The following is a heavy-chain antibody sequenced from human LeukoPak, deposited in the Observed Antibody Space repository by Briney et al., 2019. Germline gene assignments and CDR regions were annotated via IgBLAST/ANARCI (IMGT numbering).Heavy chain of an antibody. CDR1: GFTFSSYA. J-gene: IGHJ4*02. CDR2: ISGSGGST. V-gene: IGHV3-23*01. Sequence: GGSLRLSCAASGFTFSSYAMSWVRQAPGKGLEWVSAISGSGGSTYYAGSVMGRFTISRDNSKNTLYLQMNSLRAEDAAVYYCAKDLSGSGWYDYWGQGTLVTVSS. CDR3: AKDLSGSGWYDY. D-gene: IGHD6-19*01.